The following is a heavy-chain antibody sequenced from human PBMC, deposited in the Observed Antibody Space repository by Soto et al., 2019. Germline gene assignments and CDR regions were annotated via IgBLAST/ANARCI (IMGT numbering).Heavy chain of an antibody. CDR1: GFTFNTYA. V-gene: IGHV3-30*10. J-gene: IGHJ4*02. CDR3: AGVEDEGGSYYD. Sequence: VQLLESGGGLVQPGGSLRLSCVGSGFTFNTYAMHWVRQAPGKGLEWVAVISYDGFNKYYTDSVKGRFTISRDNSKNTLYLQMNSLKPEDSAVYYCAGVEDEGGSYYDWGQGTLVTVSS. CDR2: ISYDGFNK. D-gene: IGHD1-26*01.